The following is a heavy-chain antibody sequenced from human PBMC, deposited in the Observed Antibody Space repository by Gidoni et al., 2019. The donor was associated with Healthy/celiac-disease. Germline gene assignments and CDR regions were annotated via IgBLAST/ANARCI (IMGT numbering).Heavy chain of an antibody. J-gene: IGHJ3*02. CDR2: ISSSSSYI. D-gene: IGHD1-1*01. CDR3: ARTKGDPLEDAFDI. V-gene: IGHV3-21*01. CDR1: GFTFRSYS. Sequence: EVQLVESGGGLVKPGGSLRLSCAASGFTFRSYSMNWVRQAPGTGLEWVSSISSSSSYIYYADSVKGRFTISRDNAKNSLYLQMNSLRAEDTAVYYCARTKGDPLEDAFDIWGQGTMVTVSS.